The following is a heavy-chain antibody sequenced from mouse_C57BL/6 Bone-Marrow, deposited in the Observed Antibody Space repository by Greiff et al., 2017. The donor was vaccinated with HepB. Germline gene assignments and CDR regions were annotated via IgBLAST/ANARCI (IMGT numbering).Heavy chain of an antibody. CDR1: GFTFSDYG. CDR3: ARGHDGYYGDAMDY. V-gene: IGHV5-17*01. D-gene: IGHD2-3*01. Sequence: EVKLMESGGGLVKPGGSLKLSCAASGFTFSDYGMHWVRQAPEKGLEWVAYISSGSSTIYYADTVKGRFTISRDNAKNTLFLQMTSLRSEDTAMYYSARGHDGYYGDAMDYWGQGTSVTVSS. CDR2: ISSGSSTI. J-gene: IGHJ4*01.